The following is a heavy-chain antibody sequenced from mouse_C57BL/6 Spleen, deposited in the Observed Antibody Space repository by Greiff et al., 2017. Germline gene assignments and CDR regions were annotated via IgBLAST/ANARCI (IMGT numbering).Heavy chain of an antibody. D-gene: IGHD1-1*01. J-gene: IGHJ4*01. CDR2: IHPSDSDT. V-gene: IGHV1-74*01. CDR3: ARVITTVVGAMDY. Sequence: QVQLQQPGAELVKPGASVKVSCKASGYTFTSYWMHWVKQRPGQGLEWIGRIHPSDSDTNYNQKFKGKATLTVDKSSSTAYMQLRSLTSEDSAVYYGARVITTVVGAMDYWGQGTSVTVSS. CDR1: GYTFTSYW.